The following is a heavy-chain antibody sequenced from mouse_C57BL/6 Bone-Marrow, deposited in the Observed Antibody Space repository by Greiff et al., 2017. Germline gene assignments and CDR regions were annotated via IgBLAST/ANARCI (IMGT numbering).Heavy chain of an antibody. CDR3: ARQLRLFDY. CDR1: GYTFTSYW. V-gene: IGHV1-69*01. Sequence: QVQLKQPGAELVMPGASVKLSCKASGYTFTSYWMHWVKQRPGQGLEWIGEIDPSDSYTNYNQKFKGKSTLTVDKSSSTAYMQLSSLKSEDAAVYYCARQLRLFDYWGQGTTLTVSS. D-gene: IGHD3-2*02. J-gene: IGHJ2*01. CDR2: IDPSDSYT.